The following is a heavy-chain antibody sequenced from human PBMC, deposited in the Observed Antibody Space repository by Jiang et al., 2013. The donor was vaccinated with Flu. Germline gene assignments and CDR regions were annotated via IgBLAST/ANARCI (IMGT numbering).Heavy chain of an antibody. V-gene: IGHV3-30-3*01. J-gene: IGHJ4*02. CDR3: ARGEQWLVLPLFDY. CDR2: ISYDGSNK. Sequence: QLVESGGGVVQPGRSLRLSCAASGFTFSSYAMHWVRQAPGKGLEWVAVISYDGSNKYYADSVKGRFTISRDNSKNTLYLQMNSLRAEDTAVYYCARGEQWLVLPLFDYWGQGTLVTVSS. CDR1: GFTFSSYA. D-gene: IGHD6-19*01.